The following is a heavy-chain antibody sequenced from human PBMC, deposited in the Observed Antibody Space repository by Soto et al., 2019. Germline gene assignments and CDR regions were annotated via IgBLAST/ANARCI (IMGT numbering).Heavy chain of an antibody. D-gene: IGHD6-13*01. CDR1: GGSISSGGYY. Sequence: PSETLSLTCTVSGGSISSGGYYWSWIRQHPGKGLEWIGYIYYSGSTYYNPSLKSRVTISVDTSKNQFSLKLSSVTAADTAVYYCARQKAATRWNWYDPWGQGTLVTVSS. J-gene: IGHJ5*02. V-gene: IGHV4-31*02. CDR3: ARQKAATRWNWYDP. CDR2: IYYSGST.